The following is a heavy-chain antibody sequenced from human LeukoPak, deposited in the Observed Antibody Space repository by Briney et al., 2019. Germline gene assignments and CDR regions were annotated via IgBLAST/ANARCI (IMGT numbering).Heavy chain of an antibody. CDR1: GFTFSSYG. Sequence: PGGSLRLSCAASGFTFSSYGMSWVRQAPGKGLEWVSAISGSGGSTYYADSAKGRFTISRDNSKNTLYLQMDSLSAEETAVYYCAAPPTGSRNYGGQGTLVTVPS. V-gene: IGHV3-23*01. J-gene: IGHJ4*02. CDR3: AAPPTGSRNY. D-gene: IGHD3-10*01. CDR2: ISGSGGST.